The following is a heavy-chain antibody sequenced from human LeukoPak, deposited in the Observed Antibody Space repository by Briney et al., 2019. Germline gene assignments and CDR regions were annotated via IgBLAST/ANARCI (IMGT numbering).Heavy chain of an antibody. J-gene: IGHJ4*02. CDR2: ISASTGDP. CDR1: GYTFSNYG. V-gene: IGHV1-18*01. D-gene: IGHD3-22*01. CDR3: ARSPTGHYGSSGYFPYYFDY. Sequence: GSVKVSCKASGYTFSNYGIHWLRQAPGQGLEWMGWISASTGDPNYPQNLQGRVIMTTDTSTSTAYLEPRSLRSDDTAVYYCARSPTGHYGSSGYFPYYFDYWGQGTLVTASS.